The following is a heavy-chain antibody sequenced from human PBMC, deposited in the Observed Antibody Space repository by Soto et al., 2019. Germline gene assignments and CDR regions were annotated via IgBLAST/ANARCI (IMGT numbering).Heavy chain of an antibody. Sequence: ASVKVSCKASGYTFTSYAMHWLRQAPGQRLEWMGWINAGNGNTKYSQKFQGRVTITRDTSASTAYMELSSLRSEDTAVYYCAREFFSSSWYKVANGMDVWGQGTTVTV. V-gene: IGHV1-3*01. CDR1: GYTFTSYA. D-gene: IGHD6-13*01. CDR2: INAGNGNT. J-gene: IGHJ6*02. CDR3: AREFFSSSWYKVANGMDV.